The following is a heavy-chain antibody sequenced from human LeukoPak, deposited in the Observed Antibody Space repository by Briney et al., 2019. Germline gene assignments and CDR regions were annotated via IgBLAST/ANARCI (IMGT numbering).Heavy chain of an antibody. D-gene: IGHD2-2*01. CDR1: GFTFSSYW. CDR3: ARDGEGFVVVPAASDY. Sequence: GGSLRLSCAASGFTFSSYWMSWARQAPGKGLEWVANIKQDGSEKYYVDSVKGRFTISRDNAKNSLYLQMNSLGAEDTAVYYCARDGEGFVVVPAASDYWGQGTLVTVSS. CDR2: IKQDGSEK. V-gene: IGHV3-7*01. J-gene: IGHJ4*02.